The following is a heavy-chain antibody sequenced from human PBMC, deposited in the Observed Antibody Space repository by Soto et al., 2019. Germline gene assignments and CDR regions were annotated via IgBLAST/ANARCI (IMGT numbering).Heavy chain of an antibody. CDR3: ARHSIEGGRDYYYGMDV. J-gene: IGHJ6*02. Sequence: PSETLSLTCTVSGGSISSSSYSWDWIRQPPGKGLEWIGSIYYSGSTYYNPSLKSRVTISVDTSKNQFSLRLISVTAADTAVFHCARHSIEGGRDYYYGMDVWGQGTAVTVS. V-gene: IGHV4-39*01. D-gene: IGHD2-15*01. CDR1: GGSISSSSYS. CDR2: IYYSGST.